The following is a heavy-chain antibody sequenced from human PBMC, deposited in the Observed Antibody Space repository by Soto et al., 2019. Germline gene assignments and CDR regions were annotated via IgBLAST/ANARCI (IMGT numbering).Heavy chain of an antibody. J-gene: IGHJ4*02. CDR3: ARAGKKITMIPFDY. D-gene: IGHD3-22*01. V-gene: IGHV4-39*01. Sequence: SETLSLTCTVSGGSVSSSSYYWGWIRQPPGKGLEWIGSIYYSGSTYYNPSLKSRVTISVDTSKNQFSLKLSSVTAADTAVYYCARAGKKITMIPFDYWGQGTLVTVSS. CDR2: IYYSGST. CDR1: GGSVSSSSYY.